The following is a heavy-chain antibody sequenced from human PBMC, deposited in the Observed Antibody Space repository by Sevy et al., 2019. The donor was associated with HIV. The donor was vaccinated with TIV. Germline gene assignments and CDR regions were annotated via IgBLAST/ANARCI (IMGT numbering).Heavy chain of an antibody. V-gene: IGHV3-30*09. D-gene: IGHD4-17*01. CDR1: EFTFSDYA. CDR3: VKEATAHRKIRFCFGDNCFYNWFDT. CDR2: VSDDGIKD. J-gene: IGHJ5*02. Sequence: GGSLRLSCTASEFTFSDYAMHWVRQTPAKGLEWVAIVSDDGIKDDYADSVKGRFAISRDNSRSTLYLRMNSLTPDDTAVYFCVKEATAHRKIRFCFGDNCFYNWFDTWGQGVLVTVSS.